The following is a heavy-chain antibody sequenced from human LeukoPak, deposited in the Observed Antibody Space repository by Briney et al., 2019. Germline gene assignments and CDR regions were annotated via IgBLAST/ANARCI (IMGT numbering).Heavy chain of an antibody. CDR3: ARAPTSSTSSSSPFDI. V-gene: IGHV4-38-2*01. J-gene: IGHJ3*02. Sequence: SETLSLTCAVSDYSISNAYYWGWIRQPPGKGLEWIGSISHGGSTHYNASLKSRVTISLEASKNQFSLRLSSVTAADTAVYYCARAPTSSTSSSSPFDIWGQGTMVTVSS. CDR2: ISHGGST. D-gene: IGHD2-2*01. CDR1: DYSISNAYY.